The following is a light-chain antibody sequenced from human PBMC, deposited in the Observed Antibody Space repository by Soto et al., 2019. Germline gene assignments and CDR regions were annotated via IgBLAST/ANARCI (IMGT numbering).Light chain of an antibody. CDR2: EVN. Sequence: QSALTQPASVSGSPGQSITISCTGTSSDVGYYNYVSWYQQHPGKAPKLMIYEVNNRPSGVSHRFSGSRSGNTASLTISGLXAEDEADYYCTSYTGSSTLVVFGGGTQLTVL. CDR3: TSYTGSSTLVV. CDR1: SSDVGYYNY. J-gene: IGLJ2*01. V-gene: IGLV2-14*01.